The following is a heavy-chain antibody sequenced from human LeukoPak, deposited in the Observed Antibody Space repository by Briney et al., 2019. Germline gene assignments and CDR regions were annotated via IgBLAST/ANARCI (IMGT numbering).Heavy chain of an antibody. Sequence: GGSXRLSCAASGXTXXXXXXXXXXXXPXXXXEWXSVIXXXGGTPYYADSVKGRFTITRDNAKNSLYLKMNXLXXXXTAIYYCARRFDSWGQGTLVTVSS. CDR2: IXXXGGTP. CDR3: ARRFDS. CDR1: GXTXXXXX. J-gene: IGHJ4*02. V-gene: IGHV3-48*04.